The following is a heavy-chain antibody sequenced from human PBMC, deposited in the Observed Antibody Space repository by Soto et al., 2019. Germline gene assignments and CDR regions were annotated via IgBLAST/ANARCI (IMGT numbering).Heavy chain of an antibody. Sequence: GESLKISCAASGFTFSSYGMHWVRQAPGKGLEWVAVIWYDGSNKYYADSVKGRFTISRDNSKNTLYLQMNSLRAEDTAVYYCARVGYSSSWYYYYYMDVWGKGTTVTVSS. CDR3: ARVGYSSSWYYYYYMDV. J-gene: IGHJ6*03. CDR1: GFTFSSYG. D-gene: IGHD6-13*01. CDR2: IWYDGSNK. V-gene: IGHV3-33*01.